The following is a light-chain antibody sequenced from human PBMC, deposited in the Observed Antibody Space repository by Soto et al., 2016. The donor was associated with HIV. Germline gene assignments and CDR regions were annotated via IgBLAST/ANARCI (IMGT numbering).Light chain of an antibody. J-gene: IGKJ2*01. Sequence: DIQMTQSPSSLSTSVGDRVTVTCRASQNIRNYLNWYQQKPGKAPKLLIYAASSLQVGVPSRFSGSGSGTDFSLTISNVQPEDFATYYCLQHNTYPVTFGQGTKLEIK. CDR1: QNIRNY. V-gene: IGKV1-39*01. CDR3: LQHNTYPVT. CDR2: AAS.